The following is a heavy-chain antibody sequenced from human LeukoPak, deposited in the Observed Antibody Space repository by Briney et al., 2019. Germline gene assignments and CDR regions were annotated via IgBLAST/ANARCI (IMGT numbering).Heavy chain of an antibody. V-gene: IGHV3-23*01. Sequence: GGSLRLSCAASGFTFSSYAMTWVRQAPGKGLEWVSTVLAGGSTTFYADSVKGRFTISRDNSRNTVHLQMNSLRVEDTALYYCAKRGDYSSDLGTCIDAWGQGVLVTVS. CDR2: VLAGGSTT. D-gene: IGHD6-19*01. J-gene: IGHJ5*02. CDR1: GFTFSSYA. CDR3: AKRGDYSSDLGTCIDA.